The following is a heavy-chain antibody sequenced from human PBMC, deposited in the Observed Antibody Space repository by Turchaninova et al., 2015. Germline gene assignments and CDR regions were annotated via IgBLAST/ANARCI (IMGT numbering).Heavy chain of an antibody. V-gene: IGHV3-21*01. D-gene: IGHD3-22*01. CDR1: EYTLRSIS. CDR3: ARPRSGGYYYGVLDY. Sequence: EVQLVESGGGLVKPGGSLRLTGRDSEYTLRSISRNWGRQAPGKGLEWVSSISSSSSYIYYADSVKGRFTISRDNAKNSLYLQMNSLRAEDTAVYYCARPRSGGYYYGVLDYWGQGTLVTVSS. J-gene: IGHJ4*02. CDR2: ISSSSSYI.